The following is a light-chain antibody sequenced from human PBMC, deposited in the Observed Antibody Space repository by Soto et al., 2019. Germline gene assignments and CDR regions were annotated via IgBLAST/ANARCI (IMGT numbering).Light chain of an antibody. V-gene: IGKV3-11*01. J-gene: IGKJ5*01. CDR1: QSINSY. CDR2: DAS. Sequence: EIVLTQSPVSLSLSTGERATLSCRASQSINSYLAWYQQKPGQAPRLFIYDASNRATGIPARFSGSGSGTDFTLTISSLEPEDFAVYYCQQRNEWPLTFGQGTRLEI. CDR3: QQRNEWPLT.